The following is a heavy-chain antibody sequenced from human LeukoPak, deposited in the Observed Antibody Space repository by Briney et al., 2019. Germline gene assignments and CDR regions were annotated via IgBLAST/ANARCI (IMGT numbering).Heavy chain of an antibody. Sequence: ASVKVSCKASGGTFSSYAISWVRQAPGQGLEWMGGIIPIFGTANYAQKFQGRVTITADESTSTAYMELSSLRSEDTAVYYCARDQYYYYSSVYMGYFDLWGRGTLVIVSS. CDR2: IIPIFGTA. V-gene: IGHV1-69*13. J-gene: IGHJ2*01. CDR3: ARDQYYYYSSVYMGYFDL. CDR1: GGTFSSYA. D-gene: IGHD3-22*01.